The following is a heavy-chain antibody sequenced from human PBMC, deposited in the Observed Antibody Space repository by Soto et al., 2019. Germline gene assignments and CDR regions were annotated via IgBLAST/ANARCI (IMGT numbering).Heavy chain of an antibody. V-gene: IGHV3-30*03. Sequence: QVQLVESGGGVVQPGRSLRLSCAASGFTFNSYGMHWVRQGPGNGLEWGAFISYDSTKTYYADSVKGRFTISRDNSNSALYVQMNSLTDEDTAVYYCARTRSAWSDFHYYSLDVWGQGTTVTVSS. D-gene: IGHD1-26*01. J-gene: IGHJ6*02. CDR2: ISYDSTKT. CDR1: GFTFNSYG. CDR3: ARTRSAWSDFHYYSLDV.